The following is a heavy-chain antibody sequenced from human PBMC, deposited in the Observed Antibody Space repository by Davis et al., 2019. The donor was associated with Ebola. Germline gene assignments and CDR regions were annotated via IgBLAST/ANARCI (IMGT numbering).Heavy chain of an antibody. CDR1: GYTLPRYA. J-gene: IGHJ4*02. Sequence: AASVTVSCQASGYTLPRYAMHWVRQAPAQRLEWMGWINAGNGNTKYSQKFQGRVTITRATSASTAYMELSSLRSEDTAVYYCGREETIASGWPLDYWGQGTLVTVSS. D-gene: IGHD6-19*01. CDR3: GREETIASGWPLDY. CDR2: INAGNGNT. V-gene: IGHV1-3*01.